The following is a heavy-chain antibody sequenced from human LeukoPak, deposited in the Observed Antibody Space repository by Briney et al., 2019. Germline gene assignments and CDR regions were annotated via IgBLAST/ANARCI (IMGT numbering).Heavy chain of an antibody. CDR1: GGTFSSYA. D-gene: IGHD4-17*01. J-gene: IGHJ6*02. CDR2: INAGNGNT. V-gene: IGHV1-3*01. CDR3: ARPTDDYYYGMDV. Sequence: ASVKVSCRASGGTFSSYAISWVRQAPGQRLEWMGWINAGNGNTKYSQKFQGRVTITRDTSASTAYMELSSLRSEDTAVYYCARPTDDYYYGMDVWGQGTTVTVSS.